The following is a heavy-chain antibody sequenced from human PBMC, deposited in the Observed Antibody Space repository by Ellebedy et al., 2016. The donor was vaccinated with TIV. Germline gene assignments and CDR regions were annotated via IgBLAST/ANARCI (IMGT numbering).Heavy chain of an antibody. D-gene: IGHD2-15*01. J-gene: IGHJ6*02. CDR3: ARDKGYCSGGSCYSHYYYGMDV. CDR1: GGSISSSNW. Sequence: SETLSLTCAVSGGSISSSNWWSWVRQPPGKGLEWIGEIYHSGSTNYNPSLKSRVTISVDKSKNQFSLKLSSVTAADTAVYYCARDKGYCSGGSCYSHYYYGMDVWGQGTTVTVPS. CDR2: IYHSGST. V-gene: IGHV4-4*02.